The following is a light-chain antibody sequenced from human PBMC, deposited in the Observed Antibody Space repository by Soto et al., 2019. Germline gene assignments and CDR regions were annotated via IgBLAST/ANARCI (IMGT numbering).Light chain of an antibody. J-gene: IGLJ1*01. CDR2: DVV. Sequence: VLTQPPSASGSPGQSVTISCTGTNRDVGTHNYVSWYQQYPGKAPKLLIYDVVKRPSGIPHRFSGSKSGNTASLTVSGLQADDEADYYCFSYAGGSTFVFGTGTKVTVL. CDR3: FSYAGGSTFV. V-gene: IGLV2-8*01. CDR1: NRDVGTHNY.